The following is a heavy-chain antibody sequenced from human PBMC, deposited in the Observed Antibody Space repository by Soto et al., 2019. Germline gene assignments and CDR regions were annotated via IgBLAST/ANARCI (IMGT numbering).Heavy chain of an antibody. V-gene: IGHV4-31*03. CDR1: GGSISSGGYY. CDR2: IYYSGST. D-gene: IGHD4-17*01. Sequence: QVQLQESGPGLVKPSQTLSLTCTVSGGSISSGGYYWSWIRQHAGKGLEWIGYIYYSGSTYYNPSLKSRVTISVDTSKNQFSLKLCSVTAADTAVYYCARDLGGDSDGDYPDVRYYFDYWGQGTLVTVSS. CDR3: ARDLGGDSDGDYPDVRYYFDY. J-gene: IGHJ4*02.